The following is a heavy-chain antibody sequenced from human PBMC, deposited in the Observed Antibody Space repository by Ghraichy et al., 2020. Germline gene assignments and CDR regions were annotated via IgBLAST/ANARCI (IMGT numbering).Heavy chain of an antibody. CDR1: GFTFSGYS. D-gene: IGHD6-19*01. Sequence: GGSLRLSCAASGFTFSGYSINWVRQAPGKGLEWVSSISSSSSYIYYADSVKGPFTISRDNAKNSMYLQMNSLRAEDTAVYYCARDRLRGTIAVTGPFDYWGQGTLVTVSS. V-gene: IGHV3-21*01. J-gene: IGHJ4*02. CDR2: ISSSSSYI. CDR3: ARDRLRGTIAVTGPFDY.